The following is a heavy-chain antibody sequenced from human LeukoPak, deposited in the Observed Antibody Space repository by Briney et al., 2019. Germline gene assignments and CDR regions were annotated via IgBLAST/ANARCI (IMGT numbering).Heavy chain of an antibody. J-gene: IGHJ4*02. CDR2: INAYNGNT. V-gene: IGHV1-18*01. Sequence: SVKVSCKASGYTFTSYGISWVRRAPGQGLEWMGWINAYNGNTNYAQKLQGRVTMTTDTSTSTAYMELRSLRSDDTAVYYCARDKGPGLYYDILTGPGDDYWGQGTLVTVSS. CDR1: GYTFTSYG. D-gene: IGHD3-9*01. CDR3: ARDKGPGLYYDILTGPGDDY.